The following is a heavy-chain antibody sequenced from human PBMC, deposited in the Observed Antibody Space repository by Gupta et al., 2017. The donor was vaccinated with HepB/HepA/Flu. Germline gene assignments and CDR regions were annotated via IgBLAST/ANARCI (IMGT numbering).Heavy chain of an antibody. J-gene: IGHJ4*02. Sequence: QVTLRESGPALVKPTQTLTLTCTFTVFSLSTSGMCVSWVRQPPGKALEWLARIDWDDDKYYSTSLKTRLTICKDTSKNQVVLTMTNMDPVDTATYYCARIAAAGTNAIDYWGQGTLVTVSS. V-gene: IGHV2-70*15. D-gene: IGHD6-13*01. CDR3: ARIAAAGTNAIDY. CDR2: IDWDDDK. CDR1: VFSLSTSGMC.